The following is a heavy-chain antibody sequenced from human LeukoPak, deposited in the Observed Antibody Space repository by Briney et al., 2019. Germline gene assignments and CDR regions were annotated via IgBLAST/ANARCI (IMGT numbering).Heavy chain of an antibody. V-gene: IGHV3-23*01. Sequence: GGSLRLSCAASGFTFSSYAMSWVRQAPGEGLEWVSAISGSGGSTYYADSVKGRFTISRDNSKNTLYLQMNSLRAEDTAVYYCAKKYRYCSSTSCYAIVNGMDVWGQGTTVTVSS. CDR3: AKKYRYCSSTSCYAIVNGMDV. CDR1: GFTFSSYA. D-gene: IGHD2-2*01. J-gene: IGHJ6*02. CDR2: ISGSGGST.